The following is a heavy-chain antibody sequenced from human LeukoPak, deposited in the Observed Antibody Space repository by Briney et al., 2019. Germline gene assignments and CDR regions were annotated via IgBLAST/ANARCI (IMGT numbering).Heavy chain of an antibody. Sequence: GGSLRLPCATSGFTFSRHWMSWVRQAPGKGPEWVANIKQDGSERYYVDSVKGRFTISRDNAKNSLYLQMNSLRAEDTAVYYCARDGGHSTDFDYWGQGILVTVSS. CDR2: IKQDGSER. V-gene: IGHV3-7*01. D-gene: IGHD2/OR15-2a*01. CDR3: ARDGGHSTDFDY. J-gene: IGHJ4*02. CDR1: GFTFSRHW.